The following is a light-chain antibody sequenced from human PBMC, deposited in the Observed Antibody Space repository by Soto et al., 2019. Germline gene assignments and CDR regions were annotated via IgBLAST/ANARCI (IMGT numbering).Light chain of an antibody. Sequence: EIVLTQSPGTLSLSPGERATLSCRASQSVSSSFLAWYQQKPGQAPRLLIYGASSRATGIPDRFSGSGSGKDFTLAISRLEPEDFAVYYCQQYGRSPWTFGQGTKLELK. CDR1: QSVSSSF. CDR2: GAS. J-gene: IGKJ1*01. CDR3: QQYGRSPWT. V-gene: IGKV3-20*01.